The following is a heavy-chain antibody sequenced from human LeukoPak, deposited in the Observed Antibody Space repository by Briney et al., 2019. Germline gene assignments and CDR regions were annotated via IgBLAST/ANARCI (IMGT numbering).Heavy chain of an antibody. CDR2: ISAYNGNT. CDR3: ARYYEGWGYCSGGSCYRAYYGMDV. CDR1: GYTFTSYG. D-gene: IGHD2-15*01. V-gene: IGHV1-18*01. Sequence: PVASVKVSCKASGYTFTSYGISWVRQAPGQGLEWMGWISAYNGNTNYAQKLQGRVTMTTDTSTSTAYMELRSLRSDDTAVYYCARYYEGWGYCSGGSCYRAYYGMDVWGQGTTVTVS. J-gene: IGHJ6*02.